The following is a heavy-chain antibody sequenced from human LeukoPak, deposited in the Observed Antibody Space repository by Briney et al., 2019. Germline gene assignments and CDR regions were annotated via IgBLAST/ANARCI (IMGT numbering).Heavy chain of an antibody. CDR1: GGSFSGYY. V-gene: IGHV4-34*01. J-gene: IGHJ4*02. CDR2: INHSGST. CDR3: ARGRRTQARYGSGSYFDY. Sequence: SETLSLTCAVYGGSFSGYYWSWIRQPPGKGLEWIGEINHSGSTNYNPSLKSRVTIPVDTSKNQFSLKLSSVTAADTAVYYCARGRRTQARYGSGSYFDYWGQGTLVTVSS. D-gene: IGHD3-10*01.